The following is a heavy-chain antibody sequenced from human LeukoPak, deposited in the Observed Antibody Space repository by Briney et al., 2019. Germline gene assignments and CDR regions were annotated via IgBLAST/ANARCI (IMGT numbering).Heavy chain of an antibody. V-gene: IGHV1-69*06. CDR3: ARDRGRSSGWWPSGY. Sequence: ASVKVSCKASGGTFSSYAISWVRQAPGQGLEWMGGIIPIFGTANYAQKFQGRVTITADKSTSTAYMELSSLRSEDTAVYYCARDRGRSSGWWPSGYWGQGTLVTVSS. D-gene: IGHD6-19*01. J-gene: IGHJ4*02. CDR1: GGTFSSYA. CDR2: IIPIFGTA.